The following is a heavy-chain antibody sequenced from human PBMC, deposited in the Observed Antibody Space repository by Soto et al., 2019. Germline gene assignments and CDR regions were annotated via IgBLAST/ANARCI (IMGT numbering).Heavy chain of an antibody. D-gene: IGHD1-20*01. J-gene: IGHJ4*02. V-gene: IGHV4-4*09. Sequence: PSETLSLTCTVSGGXISSYYWGWIRQPPGKGPEWIGDIYVSGGTNYNRSLRSRVTISVDTPKNHLSLKLSSVTAADTAVYYCARRGFGDNSRSFDNWGQGTLVTVSS. CDR1: GGXISSYY. CDR2: IYVSGGT. CDR3: ARRGFGDNSRSFDN.